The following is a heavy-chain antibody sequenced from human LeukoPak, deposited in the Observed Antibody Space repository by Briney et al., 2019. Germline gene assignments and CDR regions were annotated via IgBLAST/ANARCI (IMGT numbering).Heavy chain of an antibody. Sequence: GASVKVSCKASGGTFSSYAISWVRQAPGQGLEWMGGIIPIFGTANYAQKFQGRVTITADESTSTAYMELGSLRSEDTAVYYCARREAAAHNWFDPWGQGTLVTVSS. V-gene: IGHV1-69*13. CDR3: ARREAAAHNWFDP. D-gene: IGHD6-13*01. CDR2: IIPIFGTA. J-gene: IGHJ5*02. CDR1: GGTFSSYA.